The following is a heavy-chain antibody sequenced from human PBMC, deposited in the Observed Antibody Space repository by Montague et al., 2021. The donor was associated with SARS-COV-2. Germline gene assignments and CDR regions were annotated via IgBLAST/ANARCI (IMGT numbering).Heavy chain of an antibody. V-gene: IGHV4-61*08. CDR2: IYYSGST. CDR3: ASPGGYCTGGSCYYVY. Sequence: SETLSLTCTVSGSSLSSVDYYWSWIRQPPGKGLEWIGHIYYSGSTYYNPSLKSRVTISIDTSKNQFSLELSFVTAADMAAYYCASPGGYCTGGSCYYVYWGQGTLVTVSS. J-gene: IGHJ4*02. CDR1: GSSLSSVDYY. D-gene: IGHD2-15*01.